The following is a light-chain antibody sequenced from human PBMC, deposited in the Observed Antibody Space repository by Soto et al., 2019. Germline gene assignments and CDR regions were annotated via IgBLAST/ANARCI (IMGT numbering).Light chain of an antibody. J-gene: IGKJ3*01. V-gene: IGKV3-20*01. Sequence: EIVLTQSPGTLSLSPGERATLSCRASQSVSSSYLAWYQQKPGQAHRLLIYGASSRATGIPDRFSGSGSGTDFTLTISRLEPEDVAVYYCQQYGRSPFTFGPGTKVDIK. CDR2: GAS. CDR3: QQYGRSPFT. CDR1: QSVSSSY.